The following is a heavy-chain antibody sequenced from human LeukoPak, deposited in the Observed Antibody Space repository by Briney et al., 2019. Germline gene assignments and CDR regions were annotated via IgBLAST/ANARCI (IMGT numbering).Heavy chain of an antibody. CDR2: IYPGDSDT. D-gene: IGHD2-21*01. V-gene: IGHV5-51*01. Sequence: GESLKISCKGSGYSFTSYWIGWVRPMPGKGLEWMGIIYPGDSDTRYSPSFQGQVTISADKSISTAYLQWSSLKASDTAMYYCARTSSEYCGGDCYFDYWGQGTLVTVSS. CDR3: ARTSSEYCGGDCYFDY. J-gene: IGHJ4*02. CDR1: GYSFTSYW.